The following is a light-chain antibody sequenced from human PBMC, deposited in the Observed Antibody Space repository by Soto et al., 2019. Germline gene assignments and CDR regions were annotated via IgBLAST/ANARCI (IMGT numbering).Light chain of an antibody. CDR3: QQLNSYPLT. CDR1: QGISSY. Sequence: DILLTQSPSSLSASVGDRVTITCRASQGISSYLAWYQQKPGKAPKLLIYAASTLQSGVPSRFSGSGSGTEFTLTISSLQPEDFATYYYQQLNSYPLTFGGGTKVEIK. V-gene: IGKV1-9*01. J-gene: IGKJ4*01. CDR2: AAS.